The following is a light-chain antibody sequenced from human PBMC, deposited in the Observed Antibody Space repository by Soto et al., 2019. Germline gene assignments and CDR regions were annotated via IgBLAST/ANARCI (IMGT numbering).Light chain of an antibody. V-gene: IGKV3-20*01. J-gene: IGKJ3*01. CDR2: GAS. CDR1: QSVSSSY. Sequence: EIVLTQSPGTLSLSPGERATLSCRASQSVSSSYLAWYQQKPGQAPRLLIYGASSRATGIPDRVSGSGSGTDFTLTISRLEPEDFAVYYCQQYRTFGPGTKVDIK. CDR3: QQYRT.